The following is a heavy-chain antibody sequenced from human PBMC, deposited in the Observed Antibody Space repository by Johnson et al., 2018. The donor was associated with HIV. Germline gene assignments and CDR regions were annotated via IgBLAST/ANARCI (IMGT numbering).Heavy chain of an antibody. V-gene: IGHV3-30-3*01. J-gene: IGHJ3*02. CDR3: ARPMGAVDACDAFDI. CDR2: ISHDGSNK. D-gene: IGHD1-26*01. Sequence: QMQLVESGGGVVQPGRSLRLSCAASGFTFSNYALHLVRQAPGRGLEWVALISHDGSNKYYADFVKGRFTISRDNSINTLYLQMNSLRAEDTAVYYCARPMGAVDACDAFDIWGHGTMVTVSS. CDR1: GFTFSNYA.